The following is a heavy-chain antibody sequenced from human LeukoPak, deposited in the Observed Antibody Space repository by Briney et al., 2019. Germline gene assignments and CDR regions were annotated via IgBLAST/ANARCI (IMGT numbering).Heavy chain of an antibody. J-gene: IGHJ4*02. Sequence: GGSLRLSCAASGINFANHAMSWVRQTAGKGLEWVSAISGGGDITYYADSVKGRFTISRDNSKDTLFLQMHSLRPGDTAVYYCVREDTPATANYWGQGTLVTISS. V-gene: IGHV3-23*01. CDR1: GINFANHA. D-gene: IGHD2-21*02. CDR3: VREDTPATANY. CDR2: ISGGGDIT.